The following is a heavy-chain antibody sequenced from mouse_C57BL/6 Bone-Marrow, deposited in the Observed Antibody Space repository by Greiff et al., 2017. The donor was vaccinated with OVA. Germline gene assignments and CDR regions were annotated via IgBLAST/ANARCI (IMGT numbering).Heavy chain of an antibody. Sequence: QVQLQQPGAELVKPGASVKLSCKASGYTFTSYWMQWVKQRPGQGLEWIGEIDPSDSYTNYNQKFKGKATLTVDKSSSTAYMQLSSLTSEDSAVYYCARDYGGSWFAYWGQGTLVTVPA. V-gene: IGHV1-50*01. CDR2: IDPSDSYT. CDR3: ARDYGGSWFAY. CDR1: GYTFTSYW. J-gene: IGHJ3*01. D-gene: IGHD2-4*01.